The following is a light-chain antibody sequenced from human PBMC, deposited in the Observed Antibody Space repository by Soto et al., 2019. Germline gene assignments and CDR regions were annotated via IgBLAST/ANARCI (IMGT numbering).Light chain of an antibody. Sequence: EIVMTQSPATLSVSPGERATLSCRASQSVSSNLAWYQQKPGQAPRLLIYGASTRATGIPARFSGSGSGTEFTLTISSLQSEDFAVYYCQQYNNRPVFGQGTKVDI. V-gene: IGKV3-15*01. CDR2: GAS. CDR1: QSVSSN. J-gene: IGKJ1*01. CDR3: QQYNNRPV.